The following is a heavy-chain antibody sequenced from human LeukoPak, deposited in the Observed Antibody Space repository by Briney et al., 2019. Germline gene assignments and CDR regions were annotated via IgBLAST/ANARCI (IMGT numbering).Heavy chain of an antibody. J-gene: IGHJ4*02. CDR1: GYTSTGYY. CDR2: INPNSGGT. CDR3: ARRTVAGTYFDY. Sequence: ASVKVSCKASGYTSTGYYMHWVRQAPGQGLEWMGWINPNSGGTNYAQKFQGRVTMARDTSISTAYMELSRLRSDDTAAYYCARRTVAGTYFDYWGQGTLVTVSS. V-gene: IGHV1-2*02. D-gene: IGHD6-19*01.